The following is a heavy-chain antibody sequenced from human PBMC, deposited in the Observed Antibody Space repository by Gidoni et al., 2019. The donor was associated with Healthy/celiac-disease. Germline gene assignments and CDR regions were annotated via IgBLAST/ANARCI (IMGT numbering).Heavy chain of an antibody. Sequence: QVQMVQSGAEVKKHWSSVTVSCKDSGRTFSSYAISLGRQAPGQGLEWMGRIIPIFGTANYALNFQGLVTITADESPITAYMELSILRSEETAVYSRASAAPAGATAFDYWGQGTLVTVSS. CDR3: ASAAPAGATAFDY. J-gene: IGHJ4*02. CDR2: IIPIFGTA. D-gene: IGHD1-26*01. V-gene: IGHV1-69*01. CDR1: GRTFSSYA.